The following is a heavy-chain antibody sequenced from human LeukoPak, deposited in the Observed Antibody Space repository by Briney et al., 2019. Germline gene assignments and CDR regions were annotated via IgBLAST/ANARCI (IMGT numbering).Heavy chain of an antibody. CDR3: ARDQGGVGY. CDR1: GITFSRYS. CDR2: ISSFSGTI. J-gene: IGHJ4*02. Sequence: GGSLRLSCVASGITFSRYSMNWVRQAPGKGLEWVSYISSFSGTINYADSVKGRFTISRDNAKNSLYLQMNSLRAEDTAVYYCARDQGGVGYWGQGTLVTVSS. D-gene: IGHD3-16*01. V-gene: IGHV3-48*01.